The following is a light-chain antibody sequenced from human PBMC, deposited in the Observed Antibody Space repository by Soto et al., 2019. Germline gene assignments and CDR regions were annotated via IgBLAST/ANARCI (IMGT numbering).Light chain of an antibody. CDR1: QSIDSSY. CDR2: GTS. J-gene: IGKJ3*01. CDR3: QLAGT. V-gene: IGKV3-20*01. Sequence: EIVLTHPPGTLSLSPGERATLSCRASQSIDSSYVAWYRQKPGQAPTLLIYGTSRRATGVSDRFSGSGSGTDFTLSISRLEPEDFAVYFCQLAGTFGPGAKVEVK.